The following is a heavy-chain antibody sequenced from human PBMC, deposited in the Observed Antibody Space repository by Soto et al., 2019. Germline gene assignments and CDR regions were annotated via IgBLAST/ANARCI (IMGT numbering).Heavy chain of an antibody. CDR3: VRGGGGGLFEH. D-gene: IGHD2-21*01. J-gene: IGHJ4*02. V-gene: IGHV3-11*06. CDR2: ISPKSTYR. Sequence: QVHLVESGGGLVKPGGSLRLSCPTSGFPFSDYYMSWIRQAPGKGLEWLSHISPKSTYRNYADSVKGRFTISRDNTKSSLFLQMNSLGVEVTAVYYCVRGGGGGLFEHWGQGVLVTVSS. CDR1: GFPFSDYY.